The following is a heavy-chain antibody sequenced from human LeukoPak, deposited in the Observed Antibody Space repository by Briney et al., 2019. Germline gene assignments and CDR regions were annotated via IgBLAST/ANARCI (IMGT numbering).Heavy chain of an antibody. CDR3: VRGPPDSQWLVWYYFDY. CDR2: ISSSGNT. Sequence: SETLSLTCTVSGGSITNYYWSWIRQSPGKGLEWIGYISSSGNTNYNAALKGRVTISVDTYKNHFSLILSSVTAADTAVYYCVRGPPDSQWLVWYYFDYWGQGTLVTVSS. D-gene: IGHD6-19*01. CDR1: GGSITNYY. V-gene: IGHV4-59*01. J-gene: IGHJ4*02.